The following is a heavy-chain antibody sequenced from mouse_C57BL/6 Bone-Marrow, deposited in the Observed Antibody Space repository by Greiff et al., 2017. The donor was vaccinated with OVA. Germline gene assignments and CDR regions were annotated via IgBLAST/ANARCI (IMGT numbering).Heavy chain of an antibody. Sequence: QVQLQQSGAELARPGASVKLSCKASGYTFTSYGISWVKQRTGQGLEWIGEIYPRSGNTYYNEKFKGKATLTADKSSSTAYMELRSLTSEDSAVYFCARRVYYGSSPYYFDYWGQGTTLTVSS. D-gene: IGHD1-1*01. V-gene: IGHV1-81*01. CDR2: IYPRSGNT. CDR3: ARRVYYGSSPYYFDY. CDR1: GYTFTSYG. J-gene: IGHJ2*01.